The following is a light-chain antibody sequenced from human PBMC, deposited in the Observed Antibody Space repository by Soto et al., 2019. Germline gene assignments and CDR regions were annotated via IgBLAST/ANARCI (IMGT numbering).Light chain of an antibody. V-gene: IGLV2-8*01. CDR1: SSDVGGYNY. CDR3: NSYAGSNNGV. Sequence: SALTQPASVSGSPGQSITISCTGTSSDVGGYNYVSWYQQHPGKAPKLMIYEVSKRPSGVPDRFSGSKSGNTASLTVSGLQAEDEADYYCNSYAGSNNGVFGGGTKLTVL. J-gene: IGLJ3*02. CDR2: EVS.